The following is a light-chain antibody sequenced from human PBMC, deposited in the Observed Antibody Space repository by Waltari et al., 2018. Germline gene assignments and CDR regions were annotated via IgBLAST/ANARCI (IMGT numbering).Light chain of an antibody. CDR3: QQYNNWPPWT. CDR1: QSVSSN. J-gene: IGKJ1*01. CDR2: GAS. V-gene: IGKV3-15*01. Sequence: EIVMTQSPATLSVSPGERATLSCRASQSVSSNLAWYQQKPGTAPRLLIYGASTRATGIPARFSGSGSGTKFTLTISSLQSEDFAVYYCQQYNNWPPWTFGQGTKVEIK.